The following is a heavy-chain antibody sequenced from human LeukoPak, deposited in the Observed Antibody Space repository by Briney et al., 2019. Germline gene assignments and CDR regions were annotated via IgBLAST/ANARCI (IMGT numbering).Heavy chain of an antibody. CDR1: EFTFSSYT. D-gene: IGHD3-3*01. J-gene: IGHJ4*02. CDR3: ASWSGYLFDY. V-gene: IGHV3-21*01. CDR2: ISSSGTYI. Sequence: GGSLRLSCAASEFTFSSYTMNWVRQAPGKGLEWVSSISSSGTYIYYADSLRGRFTISRDNAKNSLYLQMHSLKVEDTAVYYCASWSGYLFDYWGQGILVTVSS.